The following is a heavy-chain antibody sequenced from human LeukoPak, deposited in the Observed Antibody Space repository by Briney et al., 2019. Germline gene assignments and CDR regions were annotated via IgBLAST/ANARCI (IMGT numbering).Heavy chain of an antibody. CDR1: GGSISSGDYY. J-gene: IGHJ5*02. V-gene: IGHV4-30-4*08. CDR3: ARDGDYGGNSNWFDP. D-gene: IGHD4-23*01. CDR2: IYYSGGI. Sequence: SETLSLTCTVSGGSISSGDYYWSWIRQPPGKGLEWIGYIYYSGGIHYNPSLKSRVTISIDTSKNHFSLKLSSVTAADTAVYFCARDGDYGGNSNWFDPWGQGTQVTVSS.